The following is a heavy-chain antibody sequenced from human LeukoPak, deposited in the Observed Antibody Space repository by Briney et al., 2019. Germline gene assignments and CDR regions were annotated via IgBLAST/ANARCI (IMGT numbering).Heavy chain of an antibody. CDR2: ISGSGGST. Sequence: PRGSLRLSCAASGFTFSSYAMSWVRQAPGKGLEWVSAISGSGGSTYYADSVKGRFTISRDNSKNTLYPQMNSLRAEDTAVYYCAKRLASIVVVITTDLWGQGTLVTVSS. CDR1: GFTFSSYA. CDR3: AKRLASIVVVITTDL. D-gene: IGHD3-22*01. J-gene: IGHJ5*02. V-gene: IGHV3-23*01.